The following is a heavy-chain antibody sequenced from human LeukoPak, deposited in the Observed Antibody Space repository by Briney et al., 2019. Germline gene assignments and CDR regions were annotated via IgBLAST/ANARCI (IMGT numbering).Heavy chain of an antibody. CDR2: IYPGDSDT. Sequence: GESLKISCQGSGYSFTSYWIGWVRQMPGKGLGWMGVIYPGDSDTRYSPSFQGQVTISADKSISTAYLQWSSLEASDTAMYYCARLPYSGYDDSGVFDYWGQGTLVTVSS. D-gene: IGHD5-12*01. J-gene: IGHJ4*02. CDR1: GYSFTSYW. CDR3: ARLPYSGYDDSGVFDY. V-gene: IGHV5-51*01.